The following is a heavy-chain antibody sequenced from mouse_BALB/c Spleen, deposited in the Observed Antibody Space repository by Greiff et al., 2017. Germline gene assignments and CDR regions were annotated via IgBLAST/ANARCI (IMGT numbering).Heavy chain of an antibody. CDR2: IRSKSNNYAT. CDR3: VRQGITTRAMDY. J-gene: IGHJ4*01. D-gene: IGHD1-1*01. V-gene: IGHV10-1*02. CDR1: GFTFNTYA. Sequence: EVMLVESGGGLVQPKGSLKLSCAASGFTFNTYAMNWVRQAPGKGLEWVARIRSKSNNYATYYADSVKDRFTISRDDSQSMLYLQMNNLKTEDTAMYYCVRQGITTRAMDYWGQGTSVTVSS.